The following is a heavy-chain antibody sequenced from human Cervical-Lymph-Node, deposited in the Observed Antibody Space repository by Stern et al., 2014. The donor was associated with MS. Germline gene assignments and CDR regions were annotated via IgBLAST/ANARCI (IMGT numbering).Heavy chain of an antibody. CDR3: AREYAFVNLYYFDY. D-gene: IGHD3-16*01. Sequence: VQLLESGGGVVQPGRSLRLSCAASGFTFSSYGMHWVRQAPGKGLEWVAVIWYDGSNKYYADSVKGRFTISRDNSKNTLYLQMNSLRAEDTAVYYCAREYAFVNLYYFDYWGQGTLVTVSS. CDR1: GFTFSSYG. V-gene: IGHV3-33*01. CDR2: IWYDGSNK. J-gene: IGHJ4*02.